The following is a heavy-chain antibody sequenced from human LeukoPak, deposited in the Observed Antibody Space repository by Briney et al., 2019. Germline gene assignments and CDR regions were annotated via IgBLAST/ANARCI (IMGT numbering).Heavy chain of an antibody. CDR1: GFTFSSYE. V-gene: IGHV3-48*03. Sequence: PGGSLRPSCAASGFTFSSYEMNWVRQAPGKGLEWVSYISSSAGTIYYADSVKGRFTISRDNAKNSLYLQMNSLRAEDTAVYYCARGPNTSGWSYWGQGTLVTVSS. CDR3: ARGPNTSGWSY. D-gene: IGHD6-19*01. J-gene: IGHJ4*02. CDR2: ISSSAGTI.